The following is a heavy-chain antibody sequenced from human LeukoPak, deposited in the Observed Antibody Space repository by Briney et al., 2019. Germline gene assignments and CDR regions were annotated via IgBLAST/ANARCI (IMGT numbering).Heavy chain of an antibody. J-gene: IGHJ5*02. V-gene: IGHV4-34*01. CDR1: GGSFSDYY. Sequence: SETLSLTCTVSGGSFSDYYWTWIRQPPGKGLEWIGEINQSGSTSYTPSLKSRVTISVDTSKILFSLRLNSVTAADTAVYYCARSQARLGWFDPWGQGALVTVSS. CDR3: ARSQARLGWFDP. D-gene: IGHD6-19*01. CDR2: INQSGST.